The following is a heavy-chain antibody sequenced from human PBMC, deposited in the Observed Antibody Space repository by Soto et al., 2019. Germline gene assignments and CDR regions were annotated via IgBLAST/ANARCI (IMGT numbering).Heavy chain of an antibody. V-gene: IGHV4-39*01. D-gene: IGHD6-13*01. CDR2: IYYSGST. Sequence: PSETLSLTCTVSGGSISSSSYYWGWIRQPPGKGLEWIGSIYYSGSTYYNPSLKSRVTISVDTSKNQFSLKLSSVTAADTAVYYCARRSSSAQGDYYGMDVWGQGTTVTVSS. J-gene: IGHJ6*02. CDR1: GGSISSSSYY. CDR3: ARRSSSAQGDYYGMDV.